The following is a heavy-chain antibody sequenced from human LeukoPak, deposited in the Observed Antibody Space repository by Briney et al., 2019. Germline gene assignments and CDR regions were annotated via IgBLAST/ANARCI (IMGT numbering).Heavy chain of an antibody. CDR2: IYHSGST. V-gene: IGHV4-4*02. CDR3: ARAVYSSGWYPDAFDI. J-gene: IGHJ3*02. Sequence: SETLSLTCAVSGGSISSSNWWSWVRQPPGKGLEWIGEIYHSGSTNYNPSLKSRVTISVDKSKNQFSLKLGSVTAADTAVYYCARAVYSSGWYPDAFDIWGQGTMVTVSS. D-gene: IGHD6-19*01. CDR1: GGSISSSNW.